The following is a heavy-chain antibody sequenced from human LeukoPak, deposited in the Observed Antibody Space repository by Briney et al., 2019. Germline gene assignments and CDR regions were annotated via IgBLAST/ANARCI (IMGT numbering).Heavy chain of an antibody. J-gene: IGHJ4*02. D-gene: IGHD3-3*01. CDR3: ARLKYQPIFDY. V-gene: IGHV3-53*04. CDR1: GLNVSTNY. CDR2: IDRGSGT. Sequence: PGGSLRLSCAASGLNVSTNYMSWVRQVPGRGLEWASVIDRGSGTNYADSVEGRFTISRHKSKNTVYLQMNSLRAEDTAVYYCARLKYQPIFDYWGQGALVTVSS.